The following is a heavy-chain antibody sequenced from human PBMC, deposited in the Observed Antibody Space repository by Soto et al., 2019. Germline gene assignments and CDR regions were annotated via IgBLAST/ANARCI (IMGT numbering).Heavy chain of an antibody. V-gene: IGHV4-31*03. J-gene: IGHJ5*02. CDR1: GASISSGGYY. CDR2: LYYSGSS. Sequence: QVQLQESGPGLVKPSQTLSVTCTVSGASISSGGYYCGRIRQHPRKALEGIGYLYYSGSSYYNPSLKSRVAISVDTSKNQFSLKLSSVTAADTAVYYCAREPSPWGQGPLVTVSS. CDR3: AREPSP.